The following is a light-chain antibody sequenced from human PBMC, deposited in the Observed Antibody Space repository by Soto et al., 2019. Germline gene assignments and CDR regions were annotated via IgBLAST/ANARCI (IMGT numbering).Light chain of an antibody. Sequence: EIVLTQSPGTLSLSPGERATLSCRASQGVSSSYLAWYQQRPGQAPRLLIYGASSRATGIPDRFSGSGSGTEFTLTISSLQSEDFAIYYCHQYNGWPRTFGQGTKVDIK. J-gene: IGKJ1*01. V-gene: IGKV3-20*01. CDR2: GAS. CDR3: HQYNGWPRT. CDR1: QGVSSSY.